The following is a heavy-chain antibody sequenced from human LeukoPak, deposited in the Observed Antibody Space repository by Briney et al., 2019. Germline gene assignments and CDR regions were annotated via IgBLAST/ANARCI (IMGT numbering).Heavy chain of an antibody. CDR1: GGTFSSYA. V-gene: IGHV1-69*05. J-gene: IGHJ5*02. CDR3: ARGGGPGYCSSTSCYTQFDP. D-gene: IGHD2-2*02. CDR2: IIPIFGTA. Sequence: GSSVKVSRKASGGTFSSYAISWVRQAPGQGLEWMGGIIPIFGTANYAQKFQGRVTITTDESTSTAYMELSSLRSEDTAVYYCARGGGPGYCSSTSCYTQFDPWGQGTLVTVSS.